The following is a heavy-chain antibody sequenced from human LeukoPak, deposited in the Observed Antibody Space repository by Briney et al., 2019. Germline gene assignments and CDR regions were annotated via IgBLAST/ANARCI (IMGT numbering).Heavy chain of an antibody. CDR1: GYTFTSYG. J-gene: IGHJ1*01. Sequence: ASVKVSCKASGYTFTSYGISWVRQAPGQGLEWMGWISAYNGNTNYAQKLQGRVTMTTDTSTSTAYMELSSLRSEDTAVYYCARDDYYDSSGYYYDQSYLQHWGQGTLVTVSS. CDR2: ISAYNGNT. D-gene: IGHD3-22*01. CDR3: ARDDYYDSSGYYYDQSYLQH. V-gene: IGHV1-18*01.